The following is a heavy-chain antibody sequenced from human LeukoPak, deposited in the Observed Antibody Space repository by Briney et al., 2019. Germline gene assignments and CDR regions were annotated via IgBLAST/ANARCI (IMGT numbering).Heavy chain of an antibody. V-gene: IGHV3-74*01. J-gene: IGHJ4*02. CDR1: GNYW. Sequence: GGSLRLSCAASGNYWMHWVRQAPGKGLVWVSHINSDGSWTSYADSVKGRFTISKDNAKNTVYLQMNSLRAEDTAVHYCVSFYETYWGRGTLVTVSS. CDR2: INSDGSWT. CDR3: VSFYETY. D-gene: IGHD2/OR15-2a*01.